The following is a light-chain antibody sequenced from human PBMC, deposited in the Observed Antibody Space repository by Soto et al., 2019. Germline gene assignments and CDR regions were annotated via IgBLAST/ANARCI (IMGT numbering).Light chain of an antibody. CDR2: TND. CDR3: AAWDDSLNAFYV. J-gene: IGLJ1*01. CDR1: SSNIGKNT. V-gene: IGLV1-44*01. Sequence: QSVLAQRPAASGTPGQRVIVSCSGSSSNIGKNTVNWYQQLPGTAPKLLIYTNDQRPSGVPDRFSGSKSGTSASLAISGLQSEDEADYYCAAWDDSLNAFYVFGTGTKVTVL.